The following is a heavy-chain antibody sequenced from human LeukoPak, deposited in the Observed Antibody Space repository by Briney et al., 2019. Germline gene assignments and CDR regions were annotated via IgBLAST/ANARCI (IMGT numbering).Heavy chain of an antibody. V-gene: IGHV1-8*01. D-gene: IGHD3-10*01. J-gene: IGHJ3*02. CDR1: GYTFTSYD. CDR2: MNPNSGNT. CDR3: ARDRTVRGVIVDAFDI. Sequence: ASAKVSCKASGYTFTSYDINWVRQATGQGLEWMGRMNPNSGNTGYAQKFQGRVTMTRNTSISTAYMELSSLRSEDTAVYYCARDRTVRGVIVDAFDIWGQGTMVTVSS.